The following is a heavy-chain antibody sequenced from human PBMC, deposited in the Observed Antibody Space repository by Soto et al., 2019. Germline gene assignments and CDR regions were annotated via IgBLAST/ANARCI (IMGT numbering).Heavy chain of an antibody. D-gene: IGHD5-18*01. J-gene: IGHJ6*03. CDR2: ISAYNGNT. Sequence: ASVKVSCKASGYTFTSYDISWVRQAPGQGLEWMGWISAYNGNTNYAQKLQGRVTMTTDTSTSTAYMELRSLRSDDTAVYYCARDTAMDSNEYYYYYYMDVWGKGTMVTVSS. CDR3: ARDTAMDSNEYYYYYYMDV. V-gene: IGHV1-18*01. CDR1: GYTFTSYD.